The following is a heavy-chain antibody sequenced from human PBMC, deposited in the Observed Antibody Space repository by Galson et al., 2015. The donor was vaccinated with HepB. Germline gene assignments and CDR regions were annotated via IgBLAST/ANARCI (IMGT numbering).Heavy chain of an antibody. V-gene: IGHV3-30*04. CDR1: GFTFTSYA. Sequence: SLRLSCAASGFTFTSYAIHWVRQAPGKGREWVAVVSYDGINKYYPDSVRGRFPISRDNSKNTVYLQMNSLRPDDTAVYFCARDTGDLWYFDLWGRGTLVTVAS. CDR3: ARDTGDLWYFDL. J-gene: IGHJ2*01. D-gene: IGHD7-27*01. CDR2: VSYDGINK.